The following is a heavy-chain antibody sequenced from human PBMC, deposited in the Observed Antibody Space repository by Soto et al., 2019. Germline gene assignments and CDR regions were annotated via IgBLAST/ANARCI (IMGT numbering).Heavy chain of an antibody. D-gene: IGHD3-10*01. CDR2: ISAYNGNT. CDR3: ARGVGSGTYYNQYNWFDP. Sequence: ASVKVSCKASGYTFTSYGISWVLQAPGQGLEWMGWISAYNGNTNYAQKLQGRVTMTTDTSTSTAYMELRSLRSDDTAVYYCARGVGSGTYYNQYNWFDPWGQGTLVTVSS. CDR1: GYTFTSYG. J-gene: IGHJ5*02. V-gene: IGHV1-18*01.